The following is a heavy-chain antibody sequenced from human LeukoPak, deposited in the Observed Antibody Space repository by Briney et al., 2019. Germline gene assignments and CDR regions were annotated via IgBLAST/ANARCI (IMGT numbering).Heavy chain of an antibody. J-gene: IGHJ4*02. CDR1: GYSFTSYW. CDR2: IYPGDSDT. V-gene: IGHV5-51*01. Sequence: GESLKISCKGSGYSFTSYWIGWVRQMPGKGLEWMGIIYPGDSDTRYSPSFQGQVTISADKSISTAYLQWSSLKASDTAMYYCARGGYSSGWYGRGSCYFDYWGQGTLVTVSS. D-gene: IGHD6-19*01. CDR3: ARGGYSSGWYGRGSCYFDY.